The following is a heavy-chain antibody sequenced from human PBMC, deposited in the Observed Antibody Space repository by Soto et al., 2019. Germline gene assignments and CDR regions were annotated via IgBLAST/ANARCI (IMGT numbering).Heavy chain of an antibody. CDR1: FTFSMYS. Sequence: EVQVVESGGGLVQPGGSLRLSCSFTFSMYSMNWVRQAPGKGLEWVASISSGGSYIKYADSVKGRFTISRDNAKNSVSRQRNSLRVDDTAVYFCTRDQGGSYDSWFDPWGQGTLVTVSS. CDR3: TRDQGGSYDSWFDP. D-gene: IGHD1-26*01. V-gene: IGHV3-21*01. CDR2: ISSGGSYI. J-gene: IGHJ5*02.